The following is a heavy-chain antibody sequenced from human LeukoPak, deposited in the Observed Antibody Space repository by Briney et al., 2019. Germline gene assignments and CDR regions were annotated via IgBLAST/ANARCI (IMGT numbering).Heavy chain of an antibody. CDR1: GFTVSTNH. CDR3: ARDREVVTAKAPMDV. CDR2: IYQYGNT. D-gene: IGHD2-21*02. Sequence: PGGSLRLSCAVSGFTVSTNHMIWVRQAPAKGLEGVSVIYQYGNTYYTDSVKGGFTISRDNSKNTLFLQMNRLRAEDTAMYYSARDREVVTAKAPMDVWGKGTTVTVSS. V-gene: IGHV3-53*01. J-gene: IGHJ6*04.